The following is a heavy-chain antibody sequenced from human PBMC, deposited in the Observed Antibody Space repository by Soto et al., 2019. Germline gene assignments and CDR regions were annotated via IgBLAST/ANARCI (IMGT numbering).Heavy chain of an antibody. CDR1: GFSCETDW. CDR2: IKEDGSEK. J-gene: IGHJ5*02. Sequence: LRLSCIASGFSCETDWMVWVRQAPGKGLEWVANIKEDGSEKCSVGSVRGRFTISRDNAKNSLYLQMNSLSSVTGADTAVYYCARERGDSHWIDPWGQGTLVTVS. V-gene: IGHV3-7*03. D-gene: IGHD2-21*01. CDR3: ARERGDSHWIDP.